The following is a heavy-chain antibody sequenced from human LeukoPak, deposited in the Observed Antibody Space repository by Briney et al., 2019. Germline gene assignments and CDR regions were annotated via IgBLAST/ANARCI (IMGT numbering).Heavy chain of an antibody. J-gene: IGHJ3*02. V-gene: IGHV1-18*01. Sequence: ASVKVSCKASGYTFTSYGISWVRQALGQGLEWMGWISAYNGNTNYAQKLQGRVTMTTDTSTSTAYMELRSLRSDDTAVYYCARSAHDYGDYVSRGAFDIWGQGTMVTVSS. D-gene: IGHD4-17*01. CDR2: ISAYNGNT. CDR1: GYTFTSYG. CDR3: ARSAHDYGDYVSRGAFDI.